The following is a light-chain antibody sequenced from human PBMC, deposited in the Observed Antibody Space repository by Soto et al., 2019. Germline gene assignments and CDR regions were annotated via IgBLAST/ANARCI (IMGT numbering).Light chain of an antibody. Sequence: DIVMTQSPDSLAVSLGERVIISCKSSQSVLNTSKNKNFLGWYRQKPGQPPQPLIYWASTRESGVPDRVSGSGSGRDFTLTISSLQAEDVPVYYGQQYHNIPVSYAGGPNVEIK. J-gene: IGKJ4*01. CDR2: WAS. CDR3: QQYHNIPVS. CDR1: QSVLNTSKNKNF. V-gene: IGKV4-1*01.